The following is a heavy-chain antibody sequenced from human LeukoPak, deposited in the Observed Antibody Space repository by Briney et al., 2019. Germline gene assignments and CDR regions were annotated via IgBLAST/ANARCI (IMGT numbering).Heavy chain of an antibody. CDR1: GFTFSSYA. CDR3: ARGFALLSQIDY. V-gene: IGHV3-30*04. D-gene: IGHD2-2*01. J-gene: IGHJ4*02. Sequence: GGCLRLSCAASGFTFSSYAMHWVRQAPGKGLEWVAVISYDGSNKYYADSVKGRFTISRDNSKNTLYLQMNSLRAEDTAVYYCARGFALLSQIDYWGQGTLVTVSS. CDR2: ISYDGSNK.